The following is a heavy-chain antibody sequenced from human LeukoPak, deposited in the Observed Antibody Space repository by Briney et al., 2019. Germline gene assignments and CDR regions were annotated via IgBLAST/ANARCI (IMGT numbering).Heavy chain of an antibody. J-gene: IGHJ3*02. CDR2: ICNSRST. CDR1: GYSISIGYY. Sequence: PSETLSLTCAVSGYSISIGYYWGWVRHPPGTGRESIGSICNSRSTSYNPSLKSRVTIPVDTSKNQFSLKLSSVTAADTAVYYCARSLAGYSSSWYHDAFDIWGQGTMVTVSS. V-gene: IGHV4-38-2*01. D-gene: IGHD6-13*01. CDR3: ARSLAGYSSSWYHDAFDI.